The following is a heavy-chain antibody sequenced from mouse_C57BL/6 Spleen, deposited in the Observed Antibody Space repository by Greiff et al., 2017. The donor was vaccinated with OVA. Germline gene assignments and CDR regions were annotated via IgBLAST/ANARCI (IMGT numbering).Heavy chain of an antibody. J-gene: IGHJ4*01. V-gene: IGHV1-59*01. Sequence: QVQLQQPGAELVRPGTSVKLSCKASGYTFTSYWMHWVKQRPGQGLEWIGVIDPSDSYTNYNQKFKGKATLTVDTSSSTAYMQLSSLTSEDSAVYYCARDYSNYAMDYWGQGTSVTVSS. CDR3: ARDYSNYAMDY. CDR2: IDPSDSYT. D-gene: IGHD2-5*01. CDR1: GYTFTSYW.